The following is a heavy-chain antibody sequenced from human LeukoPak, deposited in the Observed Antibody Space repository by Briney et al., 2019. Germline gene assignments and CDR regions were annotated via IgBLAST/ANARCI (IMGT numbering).Heavy chain of an antibody. CDR1: GYTFTSYY. Sequence: ASVKVSCKASGYTFTSYYMHWVRQAPGQGLEWMGIINPSGGSTSYAQEFQGRVTMTRDTSTSTVYMELSSLRSEDTAVYYCARDRRGITMIVVVIPEYGMDVWGQGTTVTVSS. D-gene: IGHD3-22*01. J-gene: IGHJ6*02. V-gene: IGHV1-46*01. CDR2: INPSGGST. CDR3: ARDRRGITMIVVVIPEYGMDV.